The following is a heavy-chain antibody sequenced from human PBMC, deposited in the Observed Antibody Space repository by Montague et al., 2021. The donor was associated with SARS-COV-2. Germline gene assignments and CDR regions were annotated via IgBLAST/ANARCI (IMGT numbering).Heavy chain of an antibody. V-gene: IGHV4-31*03. D-gene: IGHD2-15*01. Sequence: TLSLTCTVSGGSISNGGYNCSWTRQHPGKGLEWIGYMYDSGSTYYNLSSTVRVTMYLYTSKNQFSLKLSSVTAADTAVYYCARGDEVVVAAPYIWGQGTMVTVSS. CDR2: MYDSGST. J-gene: IGHJ3*02. CDR1: GGSISNGGYN. CDR3: ARGDEVVVAAPYI.